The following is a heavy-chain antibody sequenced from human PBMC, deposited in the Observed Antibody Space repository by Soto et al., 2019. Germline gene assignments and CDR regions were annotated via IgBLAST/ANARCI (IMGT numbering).Heavy chain of an antibody. D-gene: IGHD3-10*01. CDR2: IYYSGIT. Sequence: KPSETLSLTCTVSVGSSSSGGSGGYYWIWIRQYPGKGLEWIGYIYYSGITYYNPSLKSRVTISLDTSKNQFSLKLSSVTAADTAVYYCARDLGKYAMDVWGQGTTVTSP. CDR1: VGSSSSGGSGGYY. J-gene: IGHJ6*02. CDR3: ARDLGKYAMDV. V-gene: IGHV4-31*03.